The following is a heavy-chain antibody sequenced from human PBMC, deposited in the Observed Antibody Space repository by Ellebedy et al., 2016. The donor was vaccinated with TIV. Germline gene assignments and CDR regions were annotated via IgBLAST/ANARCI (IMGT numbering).Heavy chain of an antibody. D-gene: IGHD2-2*02. J-gene: IGHJ4*02. CDR3: ARGLYSNYVDY. V-gene: IGHV3-74*01. CDR1: GFTFSSYW. Sequence: GESLKISCAASGFTFSSYWMHWVRQAPGKGLVWVSRINSDGSSTSYADSVKGRFTISRDNAKNTLYLQMNSLRAEDTAVYYCARGLYSNYVDYWGQGTLVTVSS. CDR2: INSDGSST.